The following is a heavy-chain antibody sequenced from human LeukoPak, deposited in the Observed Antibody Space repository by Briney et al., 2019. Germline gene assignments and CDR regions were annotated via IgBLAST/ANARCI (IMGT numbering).Heavy chain of an antibody. CDR1: GYTFTGYY. J-gene: IGHJ4*02. CDR2: INPNSGGT. V-gene: IGHV1-2*02. D-gene: IGHD3-10*01. Sequence: ASVKVSCKASGYTFTGYYMHWVRQAPGQGLEWMRWINPNSGGTNYAQKFQGRVTMTRDTSISTAYMELSRLRSDDTAVYYCARGTAIWFGELLPYEYYFDYWGQGTLVTVSS. CDR3: ARGTAIWFGELLPYEYYFDY.